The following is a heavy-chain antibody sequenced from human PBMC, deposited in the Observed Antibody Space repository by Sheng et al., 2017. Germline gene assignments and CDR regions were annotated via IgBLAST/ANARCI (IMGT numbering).Heavy chain of an antibody. CDR1: GYTFTSYG. J-gene: IGHJ4*02. V-gene: IGHV1-18*01. CDR3: AREKGAFCSGGSCYELDY. CDR2: ISAYNGNT. Sequence: QVQLVQSGAEVKKPGASVKVSCKASGYTFTSYGISWVRQAPGQGLEWMGWISAYNGNTNYAQKLQGRVTMTTDTSTSTAYMELRSLRSDDTAVYYCAREKGAFCSGGSCYELDYWGQGTLVTVSS. D-gene: IGHD2-15*01.